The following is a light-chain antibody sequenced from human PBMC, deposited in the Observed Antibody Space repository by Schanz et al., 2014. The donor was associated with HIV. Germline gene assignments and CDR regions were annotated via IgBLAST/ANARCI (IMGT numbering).Light chain of an antibody. Sequence: NFMLTQPHSVSESPGKTVAISCTRSSGSVSSNYVHWYQQRPGTAPTTIIYEDDHRASGVPDRFSGSLDYSSNSASLIISGLRTEDEAYYFCQSYDANNAGVFGGGTKLTVL. CDR3: QSYDANNAGV. V-gene: IGLV6-57*04. J-gene: IGLJ3*02. CDR2: EDD. CDR1: SGSVSSNY.